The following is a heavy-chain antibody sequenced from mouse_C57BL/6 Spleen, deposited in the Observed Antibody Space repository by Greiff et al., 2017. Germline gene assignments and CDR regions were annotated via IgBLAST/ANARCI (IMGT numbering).Heavy chain of an antibody. Sequence: QVQLQQSGAELVRPGASVTLSCKASGYTFTSYGMHWVKQTPVHGLEWIGAIDPATGGTPYNQKFKGKAILTADKSSSTAYMQLRSLTSEDSAVYYCTREEGGYDDYFDYWGQGTTLTVSS. CDR2: IDPATGGT. V-gene: IGHV1-15*01. CDR1: GYTFTSYG. D-gene: IGHD2-2*01. CDR3: TREEGGYDDYFDY. J-gene: IGHJ2*01.